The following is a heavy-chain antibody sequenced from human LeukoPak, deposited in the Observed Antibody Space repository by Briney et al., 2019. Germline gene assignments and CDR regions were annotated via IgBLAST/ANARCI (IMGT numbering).Heavy chain of an antibody. D-gene: IGHD3-22*01. J-gene: IGHJ4*02. CDR1: GFTFSSYA. CDR2: ISGSGGST. V-gene: IGHV3-23*01. CDR3: AIAHYYDSSGPFDY. Sequence: GGSLRLSCAASGFTFSSYAMSWVRQAPGKGLEWVSAISGSGGSTYYADSVKGRFTISRDNSKNTLYLQMNSLRAEDTAVYYCAIAHYYDSSGPFDYWGQGTLVTVSS.